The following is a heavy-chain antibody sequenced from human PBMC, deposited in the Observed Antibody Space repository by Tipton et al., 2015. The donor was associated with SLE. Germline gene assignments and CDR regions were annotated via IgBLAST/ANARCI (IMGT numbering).Heavy chain of an antibody. CDR2: IRYDGSNK. CDR1: GFTFSSYG. J-gene: IGHJ3*02. CDR3: ARGGMMYAPRAFDI. D-gene: IGHD2-8*01. Sequence: SLRLSCAASGFTFSSYGMHWVRQAPGKGLEWVAFIRYDGSNKYYADSVKGRFTISRDNSKNTLYLQMNSLRAEDTAVYYCARGGMMYAPRAFDIWGQGTMVTVSS. V-gene: IGHV3-30*02.